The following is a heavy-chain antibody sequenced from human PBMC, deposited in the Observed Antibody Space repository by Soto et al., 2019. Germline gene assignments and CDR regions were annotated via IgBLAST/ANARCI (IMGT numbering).Heavy chain of an antibody. CDR3: ARGRKQQLVLDY. D-gene: IGHD6-13*01. CDR1: GGSFSGYY. Sequence: SETLSLTCAVYGGSFSGYYWSWIRQPPGKGLEWIGEINHSGSTNYNPSLKSRVTISVDTSKNQFSLKLSSVTAADTAVYYCARGRKQQLVLDYWGQGTLVTVPS. CDR2: INHSGST. J-gene: IGHJ4*02. V-gene: IGHV4-34*01.